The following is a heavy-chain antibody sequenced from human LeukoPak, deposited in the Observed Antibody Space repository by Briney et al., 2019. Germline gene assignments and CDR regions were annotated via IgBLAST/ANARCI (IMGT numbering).Heavy chain of an antibody. Sequence: SETLSLTCAVSGGSISSGGYSWSWIRRPPGKGLEWIGYIYHSGSTYYNPSLKSRVTISVDRSKNQFSLKLSSVTAADTAVYYCAREHSDPRNWYFDLWGRGTLVTVSS. CDR2: IYHSGST. J-gene: IGHJ2*01. D-gene: IGHD3-10*01. CDR3: AREHSDPRNWYFDL. CDR1: GGSISSGGYS. V-gene: IGHV4-30-2*01.